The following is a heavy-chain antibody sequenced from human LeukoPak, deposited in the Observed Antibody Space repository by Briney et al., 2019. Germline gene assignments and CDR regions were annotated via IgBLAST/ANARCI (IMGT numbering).Heavy chain of an antibody. J-gene: IGHJ4*02. CDR1: GYTFINYN. Sequence: ASVKVSCKTSGYTFINYNINWVRQATGQGLEWMGWVNPRSGNTGYLQKFQGRLTIARDTSKDTVYMDLDSLTSEDTAVYYCARGVPIGYCSYGVCYPPYYFDYWGQGTLVTASS. CDR3: ARGVPIGYCSYGVCYPPYYFDY. V-gene: IGHV1-8*03. D-gene: IGHD2-8*01. CDR2: VNPRSGNT.